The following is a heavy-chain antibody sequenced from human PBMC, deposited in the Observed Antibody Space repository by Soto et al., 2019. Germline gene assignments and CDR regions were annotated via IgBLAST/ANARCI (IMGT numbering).Heavy chain of an antibody. J-gene: IGHJ4*02. CDR3: ARSHIVPRLFMYPYDY. CDR1: GGSISSDSYY. V-gene: IGHV4-39*01. D-gene: IGHD6-6*01. Sequence: SETLSLTCTVSGGSISSDSYYWGWIRLPPEKGLEWIASISYSGSTYYNPTLKSRLTISVDTSKSQFSLKLSSVTAADTAVYYCARSHIVPRLFMYPYDYWGQGTPVTVSS. CDR2: ISYSGST.